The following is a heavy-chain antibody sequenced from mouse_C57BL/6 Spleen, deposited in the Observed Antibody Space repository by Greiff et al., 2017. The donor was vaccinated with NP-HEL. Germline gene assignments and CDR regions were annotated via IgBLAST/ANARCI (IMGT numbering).Heavy chain of an antibody. CDR3: ARITTVVANYYAMDY. CDR2: IYPRSGNT. V-gene: IGHV1-81*01. J-gene: IGHJ4*01. Sequence: QVQLQQSGAELARPGASVKLSCKASGYTFTSYGISWVKQRTGQGLEWIGEIYPRSGNTYYNEKFKGKATLTADKSSSTAYMELRSLTSEDSAVYFCARITTVVANYYAMDYWGQGTSVTVSS. D-gene: IGHD1-1*01. CDR1: GYTFTSYG.